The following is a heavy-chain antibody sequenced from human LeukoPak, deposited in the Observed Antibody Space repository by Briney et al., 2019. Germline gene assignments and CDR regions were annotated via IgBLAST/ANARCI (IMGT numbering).Heavy chain of an antibody. CDR3: AGPRRVPLIAVAGSFDY. Sequence: SETLSLTCTVSGGPISSSSYYWGWIRQPPGKGLEWIGSIYYSGSTYYNPSLKSRVTISVDTSKNQFSLKLSSVTAADTAVYYCAGPRRVPLIAVAGSFDYWGQGTLVTVSS. CDR1: GGPISSSSYY. CDR2: IYYSGST. V-gene: IGHV4-39*01. J-gene: IGHJ4*02. D-gene: IGHD6-19*01.